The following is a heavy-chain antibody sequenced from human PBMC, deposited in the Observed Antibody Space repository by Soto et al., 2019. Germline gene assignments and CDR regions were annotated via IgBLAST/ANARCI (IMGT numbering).Heavy chain of an antibody. CDR3: ARVRGYCSGGSCYANFDY. D-gene: IGHD2-15*01. CDR2: INGDGSST. Sequence: PGGSLRLSCAASGFTFSSYWMHWVRQAPGKGLVWVSRINGDGSSTGYADSVKGRFTISRDNAKNTLYLQMNSLRAEDTAVYYCARVRGYCSGGSCYANFDYWGPGTLVTV. CDR1: GFTFSSYW. V-gene: IGHV3-74*01. J-gene: IGHJ4*02.